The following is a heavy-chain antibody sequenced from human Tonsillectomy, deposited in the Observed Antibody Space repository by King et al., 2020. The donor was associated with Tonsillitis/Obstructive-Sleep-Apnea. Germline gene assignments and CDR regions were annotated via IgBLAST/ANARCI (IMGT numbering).Heavy chain of an antibody. D-gene: IGHD2-2*02. J-gene: IGHJ3*02. CDR1: GFTFGDYA. CDR2: IRSKAYGGTT. V-gene: IGHV3-49*04. CDR3: TIRAGYCSSTSCYRASAFDI. Sequence: VQLVESGGGLVQPGRSLRLSCTASGFTFGDYAMSWVRQAPGKGLEWVGFIRSKAYGGTTGYAASVKGRFTISRDDSKSIAYLQMNSLKTEDTAVYYCTIRAGYCSSTSCYRASAFDIWGQGTMVTVSS.